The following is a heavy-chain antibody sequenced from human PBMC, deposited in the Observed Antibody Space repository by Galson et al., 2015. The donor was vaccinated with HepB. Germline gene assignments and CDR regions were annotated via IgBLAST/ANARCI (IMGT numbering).Heavy chain of an antibody. Sequence: SLRLSCAASGFTFDDYAMHWVRQAPGKGLEWVSGISWNSGNIGYADSVKGRFTTSRDNAKNSLYLQMNSLRAEDTALYYCAKRGSDAFDIWGQGTMVTVSS. CDR1: GFTFDDYA. CDR3: AKRGSDAFDI. J-gene: IGHJ3*02. V-gene: IGHV3-9*01. D-gene: IGHD1-26*01. CDR2: ISWNSGNI.